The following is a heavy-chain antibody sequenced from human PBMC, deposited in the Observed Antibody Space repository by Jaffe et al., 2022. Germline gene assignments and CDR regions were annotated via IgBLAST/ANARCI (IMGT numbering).Heavy chain of an antibody. CDR3: ARDLGGSDILTGYYSS. D-gene: IGHD3-9*01. J-gene: IGHJ4*02. CDR2: INPNSGGT. V-gene: IGHV1-2*02. Sequence: QVQLVQSGAEVKKPGASVKVSCKASGYTFTGYYMHWVRQAPGQGLEWMGWINPNSGGTNYAQKFQGRVTMTRDTSISTAYMELSRLRSDDTAVYYCARDLGGSDILTGYYSSWGQGTLVTVSS. CDR1: GYTFTGYY.